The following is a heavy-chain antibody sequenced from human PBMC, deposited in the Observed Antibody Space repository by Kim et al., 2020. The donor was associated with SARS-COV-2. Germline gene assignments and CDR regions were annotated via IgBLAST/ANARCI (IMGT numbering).Heavy chain of an antibody. J-gene: IGHJ3*02. V-gene: IGHV4-59*01. D-gene: IGHD2-2*01. CDR3: ARVGRGIVVVPAASDAFDI. Sequence: SRVTISVDTSKHQFSLKLSSVTAADTAVYYCARVGRGIVVVPAASDAFDIWGQGTMVTVSS.